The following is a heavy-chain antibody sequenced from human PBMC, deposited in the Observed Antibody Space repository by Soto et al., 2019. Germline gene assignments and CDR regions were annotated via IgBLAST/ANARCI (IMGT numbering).Heavy chain of an antibody. J-gene: IGHJ4*02. CDR1: GFTFSSYG. V-gene: IGHV3-30*18. CDR3: AKELRYRNYFDY. CDR2: ISYDGSNK. D-gene: IGHD2-2*02. Sequence: GGSLRLSCAASGFTFSSYGMHWVRQAPGKGLEWVAVISYDGSNKYYADSVKGRFTISRDNSKNTLYLQMNSLRAEDTAVYYCAKELRYRNYFDYWGQGTLVTVSS.